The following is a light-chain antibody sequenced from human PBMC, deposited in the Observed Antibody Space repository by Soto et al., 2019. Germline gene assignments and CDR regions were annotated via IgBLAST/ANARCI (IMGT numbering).Light chain of an antibody. Sequence: QSALTQPASVSGSPGQSITISCTGTSSDVGGYNYVSWYQHHPGKAPKLLIYGVSNGPSGVSNRFFGSKSGNTASLTISGLQPEDEADYYCSSYTSSSTRVFGTGTKLTVL. V-gene: IGLV2-14*03. CDR2: GVS. CDR1: SSDVGGYNY. J-gene: IGLJ1*01. CDR3: SSYTSSSTRV.